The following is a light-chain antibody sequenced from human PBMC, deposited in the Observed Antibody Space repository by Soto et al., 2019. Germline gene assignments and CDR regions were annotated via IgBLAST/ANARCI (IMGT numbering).Light chain of an antibody. Sequence: DIQMTQSPSTLSASVGDRLTITCRASQNINTWLAWYQQKSGKAPKLLIYDASTLESGVPSRLSGSGSGTEFTLTISSLQPDDFATYYCQQYNSYSLLTFGGGTKVEIK. CDR3: QQYNSYSLLT. CDR2: DAS. CDR1: QNINTW. V-gene: IGKV1-5*01. J-gene: IGKJ4*01.